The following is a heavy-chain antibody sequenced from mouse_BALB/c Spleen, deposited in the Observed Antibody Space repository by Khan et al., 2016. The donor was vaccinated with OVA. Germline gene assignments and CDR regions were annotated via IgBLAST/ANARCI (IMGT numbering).Heavy chain of an antibody. CDR2: ISTGGSYI. CDR1: GFAFSSYD. D-gene: IGHD2-10*01. J-gene: IGHJ3*01. CDR3: ARPSYYGNPWFTY. Sequence: EVELVESGGGFVKPGGSLNLSCAASGFAFSSYDMSWVRQTPEKRLEWVATISTGGSYIFYPASVKGRFTISRDIARNTLYLQMSSLRSEDTALYYCARPSYYGNPWFTYWGPGTLVTVSA. V-gene: IGHV5-9*02.